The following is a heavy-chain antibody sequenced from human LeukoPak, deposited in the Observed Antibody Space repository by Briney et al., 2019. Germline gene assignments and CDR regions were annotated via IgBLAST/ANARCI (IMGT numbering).Heavy chain of an antibody. CDR3: AEDHDYVWGSYRYTVFYFDY. J-gene: IGHJ4*02. CDR1: GFTSSSYG. CDR2: IRYDGSNK. Sequence: GGSLRLSCAASGFTSSSYGMHWVRQAPGKGLEWVAFIRYDGSNKYYADSVKGRFTISRDNSKNTLYLQMNSLRAEDTAVYYCAEDHDYVWGSYRYTVFYFDYWGQGTLVTVSS. D-gene: IGHD3-16*02. V-gene: IGHV3-30*02.